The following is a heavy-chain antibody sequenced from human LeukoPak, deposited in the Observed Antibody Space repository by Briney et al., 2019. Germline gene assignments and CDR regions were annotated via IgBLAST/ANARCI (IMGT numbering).Heavy chain of an antibody. J-gene: IGHJ4*02. CDR3: AREVAYTVYDFGFDS. D-gene: IGHD5/OR15-5a*01. CDR1: GFTFRSYE. V-gene: IGHV3-48*03. Sequence: GSLRLSCVASGFTFRSYEMNWVRQAPGKGVEWVSYISIDGSAIYYADSVKGRFTISRDNAKNSLFLQMNGLRAEDTSTYYCAREVAYTVYDFGFDSWGQGTLVTVSS. CDR2: ISIDGSAI.